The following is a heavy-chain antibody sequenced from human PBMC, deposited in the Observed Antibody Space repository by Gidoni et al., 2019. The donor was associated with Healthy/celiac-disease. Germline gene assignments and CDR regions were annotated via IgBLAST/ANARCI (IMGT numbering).Heavy chain of an antibody. V-gene: IGHV4-61*01. CDR1: GGSVSSGSYY. CDR3: ARDLFAGYCSSTSCYTFNWFDP. J-gene: IGHJ5*02. Sequence: QVQLQESGPGLVKPSETLSLTCTVSGGSVSSGSYYWSWIRQPPGKGLEWIGYIYYSGSTNYNPSLKSRVTISVDTSKNQFSLKLSSVTAADTAVYYCARDLFAGYCSSTSCYTFNWFDPWGQGTLVTVSS. CDR2: IYYSGST. D-gene: IGHD2-2*02.